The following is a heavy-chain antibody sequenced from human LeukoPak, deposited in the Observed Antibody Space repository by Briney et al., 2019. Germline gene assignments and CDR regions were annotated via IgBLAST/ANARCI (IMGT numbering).Heavy chain of an antibody. Sequence: GASVKVSCKASGYYFTGYYMHWVRQAPGQGLEWMGWIKPNSGGTNYAQKFQGRVTMTRDTSISTVYVEVSGLRSDDTAMYYCAXXXADEWEPMAFDIWGQGTMVTVSS. V-gene: IGHV1-2*02. CDR2: IKPNSGGT. CDR3: AXXXADEWEPMAFDI. D-gene: IGHD1-26*01. J-gene: IGHJ3*02. CDR1: GYYFTGYY.